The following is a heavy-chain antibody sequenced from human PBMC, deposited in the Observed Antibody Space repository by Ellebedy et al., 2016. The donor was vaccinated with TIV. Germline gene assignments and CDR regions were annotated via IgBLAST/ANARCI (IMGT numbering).Heavy chain of an antibody. Sequence: ASVKVSRXASGYPFTSYDINWVRQATGQGLEWMGWINPDSGNTGYAQKFQGRVTMTKDTSARTAYMELSSLRSEDTAVYYCARGRCHGDKCYSSYFYHWGQGTLVSVSS. CDR2: INPDSGNT. J-gene: IGHJ1*01. D-gene: IGHD2-15*01. CDR3: ARGRCHGDKCYSSYFYH. CDR1: GYPFTSYD. V-gene: IGHV1-8*01.